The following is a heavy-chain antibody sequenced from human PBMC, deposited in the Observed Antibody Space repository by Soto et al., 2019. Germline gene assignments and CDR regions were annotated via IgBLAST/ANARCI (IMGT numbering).Heavy chain of an antibody. CDR3: ARDASGGSSVVFDY. V-gene: IGHV1-2*04. CDR1: GCTFAGYY. D-gene: IGHD2-2*01. Sequence: ASAKVSCRASGCTFAGYYMHWARQAPGQGLEWMGWINPNSGGTNYAQKFQGWVTMTRDTSISTAYMELSRLRSDDTAVYYCARDASGGSSVVFDYWGQGTLVTVSS. CDR2: INPNSGGT. J-gene: IGHJ4*02.